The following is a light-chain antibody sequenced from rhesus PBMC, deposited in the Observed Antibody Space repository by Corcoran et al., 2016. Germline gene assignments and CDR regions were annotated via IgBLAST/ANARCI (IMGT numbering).Light chain of an antibody. J-gene: IGKJ3*01. Sequence: DIQMTQSPSSLSASVGDRVTITCRASENVNNYLNWYQQKTGKAPKLLIYKESTLQSGVPSRLRGTGSGTDYTFTISSLPPEDVATYYCQHGYGTPFSFGPGTKLDIK. CDR2: KES. V-gene: IGKV1-74*01. CDR1: ENVNNY. CDR3: QHGYGTPFS.